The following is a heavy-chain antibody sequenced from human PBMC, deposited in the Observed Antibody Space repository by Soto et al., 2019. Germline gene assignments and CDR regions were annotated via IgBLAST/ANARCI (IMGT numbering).Heavy chain of an antibody. D-gene: IGHD3-10*01. Sequence: EVQLLESGGGLVQPGGSLRLSCAASGFTFSSYAMSWVRQAPGKGLEGVSAISGSGGSTYYADSVKGRFTISRDNSKNTLYLQMNSLRAEDTAVYYCAKSSGNYYYYGMDVWGQGTTVTVSS. J-gene: IGHJ6*02. CDR1: GFTFSSYA. V-gene: IGHV3-23*01. CDR3: AKSSGNYYYYGMDV. CDR2: ISGSGGST.